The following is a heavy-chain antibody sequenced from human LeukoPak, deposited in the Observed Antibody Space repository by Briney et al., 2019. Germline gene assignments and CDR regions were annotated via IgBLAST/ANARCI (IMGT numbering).Heavy chain of an antibody. J-gene: IGHJ3*02. Sequence: GGSLRLSCAASGFTFSSYSMHWVRQAPGKGLEWVAFIRYDGSNKYYADSVKGRFTISRDNSKNTLYLQMNSLRAEDTAVYYCAKDGVWFGEFHDAFDIWGQGTMVTVSS. CDR1: GFTFSSYS. V-gene: IGHV3-30*02. CDR3: AKDGVWFGEFHDAFDI. D-gene: IGHD3-10*01. CDR2: IRYDGSNK.